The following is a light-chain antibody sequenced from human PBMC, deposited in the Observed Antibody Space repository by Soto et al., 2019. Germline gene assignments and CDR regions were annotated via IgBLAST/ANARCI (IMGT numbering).Light chain of an antibody. CDR2: VTSDGSH. J-gene: IGLJ3*02. Sequence: QLVLTQSPSASASPGASVKLTCTLSSGHSDYAIAWHQQQPEKGPRYLMKVTSDGSHTKGDGIPDRFSGSSSGADRYLTISSLRYDDEADYYCQAWGTGGVFGGGTKVTVL. CDR1: SGHSDYA. V-gene: IGLV4-69*01. CDR3: QAWGTGGV.